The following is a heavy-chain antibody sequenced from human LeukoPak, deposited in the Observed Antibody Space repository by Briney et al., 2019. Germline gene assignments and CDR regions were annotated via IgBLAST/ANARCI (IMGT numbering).Heavy chain of an antibody. J-gene: IGHJ6*03. Sequence: PSETLSLTCTVSGGSISSYYWSWIRQPAGKGLEWIGRIYTSGSTNYNPSLKSRVTMSVDTSKNQFSLKLSSVTAADTAVYYCARKVKVAAAGTYYYYMDVWGKGTTVTISS. CDR1: GGSISSYY. D-gene: IGHD6-13*01. CDR2: IYTSGST. CDR3: ARKVKVAAAGTYYYYMDV. V-gene: IGHV4-4*07.